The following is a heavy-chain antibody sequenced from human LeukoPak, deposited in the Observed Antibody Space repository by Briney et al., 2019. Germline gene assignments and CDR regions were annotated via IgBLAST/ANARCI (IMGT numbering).Heavy chain of an antibody. CDR3: AQSGNIEYYFDY. D-gene: IGHD2/OR15-2a*01. J-gene: IGHJ4*02. CDR2: IYYSGST. Sequence: QSSETLSLTCTVSGGSISSSYYYWGWIRQPPGKGLEWIGSIYYSGSTYYNPSLKSRATISVDTSKNQFSLKLRSVTAADTAIYYCAQSGNIEYYFDYWGRGTLVTVPS. CDR1: GGSISSSYYY. V-gene: IGHV4-39*07.